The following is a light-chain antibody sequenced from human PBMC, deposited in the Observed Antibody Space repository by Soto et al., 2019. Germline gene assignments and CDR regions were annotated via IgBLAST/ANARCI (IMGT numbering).Light chain of an antibody. V-gene: IGLV2-14*01. CDR1: SSDVGAYND. CDR3: ASYTSSSTWV. J-gene: IGLJ3*02. Sequence: QSVLTQPASVSGSPGQSITISCTGTSSDVGAYNDVSWYQQHPGKAPKLMIYEVSSRPSGVSNRFSGSKSGNTASLTISGLQAEDEADYYCASYTSSSTWVFGGGTKVTVL. CDR2: EVS.